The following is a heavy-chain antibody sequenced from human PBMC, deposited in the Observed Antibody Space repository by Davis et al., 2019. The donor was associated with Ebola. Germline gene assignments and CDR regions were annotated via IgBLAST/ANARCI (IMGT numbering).Heavy chain of an antibody. CDR2: IYHSGST. Sequence: PGGSLRLSCAVSGGSISSSNWWSWVRQPPGKGLEWIGEIYHSGSTNYNPSPKSRVTISVDKSKNQFSLKLSSVTAADTAVYYCARRELPNYYFDYWGQGTLVTVSS. CDR3: ARRELPNYYFDY. J-gene: IGHJ4*02. D-gene: IGHD1-26*01. V-gene: IGHV4-4*02. CDR1: GGSISSSNW.